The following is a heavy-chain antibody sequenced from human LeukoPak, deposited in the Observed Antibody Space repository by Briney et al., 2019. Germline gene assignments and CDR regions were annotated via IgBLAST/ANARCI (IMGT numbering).Heavy chain of an antibody. D-gene: IGHD3-22*01. CDR1: GGSISSYY. CDR3: TLYDSSGYYPEL. V-gene: IGHV4-59*01. J-gene: IGHJ4*02. CDR2: IYYSGST. Sequence: SETLSLTCTVSGGSISSYYWSWIRQPPGKGLEWLGYIYYSGSTNYNPSLKSRVTISVDTSKNQFSLKLSSVTAAGTAVYYCTLYDSSGYYPELWGQGTLVTVSS.